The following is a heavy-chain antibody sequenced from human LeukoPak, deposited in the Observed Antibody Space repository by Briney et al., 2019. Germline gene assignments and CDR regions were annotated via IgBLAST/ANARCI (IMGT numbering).Heavy chain of an antibody. CDR2: FDPEDGET. D-gene: IGHD3-3*01. V-gene: IGHV1-24*01. J-gene: IGHJ4*02. Sequence: ASVKVSCKVSGYTLTELSMHWVRQAPGKGLEWMGGFDPEDGETIYAQKFQGRVTMTEDTSTDTAYMELSSLRSEDTAVYYCATVGPNYDFWGAEPVYWGQGTLVTVSS. CDR3: ATVGPNYDFWGAEPVY. CDR1: GYTLTELS.